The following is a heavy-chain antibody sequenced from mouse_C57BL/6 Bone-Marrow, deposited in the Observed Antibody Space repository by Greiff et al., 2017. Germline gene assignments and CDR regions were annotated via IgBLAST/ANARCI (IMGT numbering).Heavy chain of an antibody. CDR3: AREGYYYGSTWFAY. D-gene: IGHD1-1*01. V-gene: IGHV1-59*01. Sequence: QVQLQQPGAELVRPGTSVKLSCKASGYTFTSYWMHWVKQRPGQGLEWIGVIDPSASYTNYNQKFKGKATLTVDTSSSTAYMQLSSLTSEDSAVYYCAREGYYYGSTWFAYWGQGTLVTVSA. J-gene: IGHJ3*01. CDR2: IDPSASYT. CDR1: GYTFTSYW.